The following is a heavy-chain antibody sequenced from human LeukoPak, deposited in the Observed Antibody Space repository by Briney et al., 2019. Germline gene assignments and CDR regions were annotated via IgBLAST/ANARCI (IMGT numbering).Heavy chain of an antibody. J-gene: IGHJ6*03. V-gene: IGHV3-11*04. CDR2: ISSSGNTI. CDR1: GFTFSDYY. D-gene: IGHD4-11*01. CDR3: ASRSNNYYYYMDV. Sequence: GGSLRLSCAASGFTFSDYYMNWIRQAPGKGLEWVSYISSSGNTIYYADSVKGRFTISRDNAKNSLYLQMNSLRAEDTAVYYCASRSNNYYYYMDVWGKGTTVTFSS.